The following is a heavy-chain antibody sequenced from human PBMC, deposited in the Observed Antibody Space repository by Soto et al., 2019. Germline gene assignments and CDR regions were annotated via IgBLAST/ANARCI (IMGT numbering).Heavy chain of an antibody. Sequence: QITLKEPGHTVVKPTQTLTLTCTCSGFSVSASGVGVGWIRQPPGKALEWLALLFWDDDKRYIPSLKSRVTLTTDHSKNQVVLTMANMDSVDTVAYYCTKRPSRARCSGGNCYFFDSWVQGPPVTVSS. D-gene: IGHD2-15*01. CDR3: TKRPSRARCSGGNCYFFDS. V-gene: IGHV2-5*02. CDR2: LFWDDDK. CDR1: GFSVSASGVG. J-gene: IGHJ4*02.